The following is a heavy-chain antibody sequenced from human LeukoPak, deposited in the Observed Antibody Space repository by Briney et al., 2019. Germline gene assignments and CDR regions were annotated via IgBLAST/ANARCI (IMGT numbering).Heavy chain of an antibody. V-gene: IGHV3-11*05. J-gene: IGHJ4*02. Sequence: GGSLKLSCAASGFTVSSNYMSWVRQAPGKGLEWVSYISSSSSYTNYADSVKGRFTISRDNAKNSLYLQMNSLRAEDTAVYYCARVLGGSSSWYGYFDYWGQGTLVTVSS. CDR2: ISSSSSYT. D-gene: IGHD6-13*01. CDR3: ARVLGGSSSWYGYFDY. CDR1: GFTVSSNY.